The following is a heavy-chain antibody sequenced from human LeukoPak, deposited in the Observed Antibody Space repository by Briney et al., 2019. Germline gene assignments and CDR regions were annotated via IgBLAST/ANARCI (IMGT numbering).Heavy chain of an antibody. CDR1: GFTFSSYA. J-gene: IGHJ4*02. Sequence: GGSLRLSCAVSGFTFSSYAMNWVRQAPGKGLEWVSAISGSGGSTYYADSVKGRFTISRDKSKNTLYLQVNSLRAEDTAVYYCAKGDTTWELPHDYWGQGTLVTVSS. D-gene: IGHD1-26*01. V-gene: IGHV3-23*01. CDR3: AKGDTTWELPHDY. CDR2: ISGSGGST.